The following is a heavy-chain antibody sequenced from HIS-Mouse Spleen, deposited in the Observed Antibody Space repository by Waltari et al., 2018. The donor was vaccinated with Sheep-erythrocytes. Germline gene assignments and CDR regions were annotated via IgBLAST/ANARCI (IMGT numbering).Heavy chain of an antibody. V-gene: IGHV3-21*01. Sequence: EVQLVESGGGLVKPGGSLRLSCAASGFTFRSYIMNWVRQAPGKGLEWVSSISSSSSYIYYADSVKGRFTISRDNAKNSLYLQMNSLRAEDTAVYYCARDSTSDAFDIWGQGTMVTVSS. D-gene: IGHD6-6*01. CDR2: ISSSSSYI. J-gene: IGHJ3*02. CDR1: GFTFRSYI. CDR3: ARDSTSDAFDI.